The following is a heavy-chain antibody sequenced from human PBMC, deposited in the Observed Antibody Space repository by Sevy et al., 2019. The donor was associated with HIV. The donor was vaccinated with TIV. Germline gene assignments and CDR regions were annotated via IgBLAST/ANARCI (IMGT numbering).Heavy chain of an antibody. V-gene: IGHV3-23*01. CDR1: GFTFAKYS. CDR3: AREGCTQPHDY. J-gene: IGHJ4*02. Sequence: GGSLRLSCAASGFTFAKYSMSWLRQAPGKGLEWVSTFSFGCGRINYADSVKGRFTISRDDSKNTLYLQMNSLRAEGTATYFCAREGCTQPHDYWGQGTLVTVSS. CDR2: FSFGCGRI.